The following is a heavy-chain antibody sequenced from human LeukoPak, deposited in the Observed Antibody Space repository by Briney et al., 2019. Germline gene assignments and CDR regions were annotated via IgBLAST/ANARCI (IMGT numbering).Heavy chain of an antibody. V-gene: IGHV3-33*01. CDR1: GFTFSSYG. CDR2: IWYDGSNK. CDR3: ASYVRGYCSGGSCYNNWFDP. D-gene: IGHD2-15*01. Sequence: GGSLRLSCAASGFTFSSYGMHWVRQAPGKGLEWVAVIWYDGSNKYYADSVKGRFTISRDNSKNTLYLQMNSLRAEDTAVYYCASYVRGYCSGGSCYNNWFDPWGQGTLVTVSS. J-gene: IGHJ5*02.